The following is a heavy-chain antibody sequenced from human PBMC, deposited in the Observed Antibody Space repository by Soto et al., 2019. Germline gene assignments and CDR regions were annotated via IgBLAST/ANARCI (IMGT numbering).Heavy chain of an antibody. CDR2: ISGSGDFT. D-gene: IGHD3-10*01. V-gene: IGHV3-23*01. Sequence: GGSLRLSCAASGFTFSNYAISWVRQTPGKGLEWVSVISGSGDFTYYADSVKGRFTISRDNPKNTIYLQMNSLRAEDTAVFSCAKGFYGSGSYYNERAFDSWGQGTLVTVSS. CDR1: GFTFSNYA. J-gene: IGHJ4*02. CDR3: AKGFYGSGSYYNERAFDS.